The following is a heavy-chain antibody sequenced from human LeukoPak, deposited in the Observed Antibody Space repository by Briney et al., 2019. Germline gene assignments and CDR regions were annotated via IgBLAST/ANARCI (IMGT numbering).Heavy chain of an antibody. CDR2: IYYSGNT. CDR3: ARTREDSTGYYGDYYYYMDV. V-gene: IGHV4-59*01. D-gene: IGHD3-22*01. Sequence: SETLSLTCTVSGGSISNYYWSWIRQPPGKGLEWIGYIYYSGNTNYNPSLKSRVTISVDTSKNQFSLRLSSVTAADTAMYYCARTREDSTGYYGDYYYYMDVWGKGTTVTVSS. CDR1: GGSISNYY. J-gene: IGHJ6*03.